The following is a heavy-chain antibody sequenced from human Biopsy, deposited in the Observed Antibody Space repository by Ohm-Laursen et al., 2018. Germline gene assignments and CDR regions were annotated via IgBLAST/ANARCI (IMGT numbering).Heavy chain of an antibody. CDR1: GYSLSTYD. D-gene: IGHD6-6*01. J-gene: IGHJ5*02. CDR3: ARGYSRRVSIFEASIYWFDT. Sequence: SVKVSCKASGYSLSTYDVNWVRQARGQGLEWMGWMIPSSGKTGYAQRFQGRVTLTMNTSISTACMELSGLRSEDTAVYFCARGYSRRVSIFEASIYWFDTWGQGTLVTVSS. V-gene: IGHV1-8*01. CDR2: MIPSSGKT.